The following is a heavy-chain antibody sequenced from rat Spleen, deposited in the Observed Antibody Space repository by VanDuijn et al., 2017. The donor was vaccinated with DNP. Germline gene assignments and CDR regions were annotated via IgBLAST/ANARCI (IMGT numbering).Heavy chain of an antibody. D-gene: IGHD4-3*01. Sequence: EVQLVESGGGLVQPGRSLKLSCAASGFTFSDYNMAWVRQAPKKGLEWVATISYDGSSTYYRDSVKGRFTISRDNAKSTLYLQMDSLRSEDTTTYYCARGGFGVIYFDYWGQGVMVTVSS. J-gene: IGHJ2*01. V-gene: IGHV5-7*01. CDR2: ISYDGSST. CDR3: ARGGFGVIYFDY. CDR1: GFTFSDYN.